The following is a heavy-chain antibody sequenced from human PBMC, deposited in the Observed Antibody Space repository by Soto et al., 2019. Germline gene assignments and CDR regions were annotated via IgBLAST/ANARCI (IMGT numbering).Heavy chain of an antibody. CDR1: GYTFTSYG. V-gene: IGHV1-18*01. J-gene: IGHJ3*02. D-gene: IGHD5-12*01. CDR3: ALKKRGIVAPLNDAFDI. Sequence: ASVKVSCKASGYTFTSYGISWVRQAPGQGLEWMGWISAYNGNTNYAQKLQGRVTMTTDTSTSTAYMGLRSLRSDDTAVYYCALKKRGIVAPLNDAFDIWGQGTMVTVSS. CDR2: ISAYNGNT.